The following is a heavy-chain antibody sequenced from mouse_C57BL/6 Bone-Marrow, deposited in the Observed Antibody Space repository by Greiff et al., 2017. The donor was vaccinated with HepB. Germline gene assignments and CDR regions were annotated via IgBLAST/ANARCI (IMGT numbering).Heavy chain of an antibody. V-gene: IGHV1-82*01. Sequence: QVQLKESGPELVKPGASVKISCKASGYAFSSSWMNWVKQRPGKGLEWIGRIYPGDGDTNYNGKFKGKATLTADKSSSTAYMQLSSLTSEDSAVYFCAKRGYYGSSLPYAMDYWGQGTSVTVSS. D-gene: IGHD1-1*01. CDR3: AKRGYYGSSLPYAMDY. J-gene: IGHJ4*01. CDR1: GYAFSSSW. CDR2: IYPGDGDT.